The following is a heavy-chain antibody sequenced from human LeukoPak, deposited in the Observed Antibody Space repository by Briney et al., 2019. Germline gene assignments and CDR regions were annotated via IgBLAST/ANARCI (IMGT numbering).Heavy chain of an antibody. V-gene: IGHV3-48*01. D-gene: IGHD6-13*01. J-gene: IGHJ4*02. CDR3: ARRRYSSSWYFDY. Sequence: GGSLRLSCAASGFTFSSYSMNWVRQAPGKGLEWVLYISSSSSTIYYADSVKGRFTISRDNSKKTLYLQMNGLRAEDTAVYYCARRRYSSSWYFDYWGQGTLVTVSS. CDR1: GFTFSSYS. CDR2: ISSSSSTI.